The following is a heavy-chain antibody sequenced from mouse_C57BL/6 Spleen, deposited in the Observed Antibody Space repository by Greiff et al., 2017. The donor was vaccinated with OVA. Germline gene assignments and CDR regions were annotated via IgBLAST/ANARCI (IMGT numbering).Heavy chain of an antibody. D-gene: IGHD2-2*01. V-gene: IGHV1-76*01. CDR1: GYTFTDYY. CDR3: AREGYYGYEVYAMDY. Sequence: VQLQESGAELVRPGASVKLSCKASGYTFTDYYINWVKQRPGQGLEWIARIYPGSGNTYYNEKFKGKATLTAEKSSSTAYMQLSSLTSEDSAVYFGAREGYYGYEVYAMDYWGQGTSVTVSA. J-gene: IGHJ4*01. CDR2: IYPGSGNT.